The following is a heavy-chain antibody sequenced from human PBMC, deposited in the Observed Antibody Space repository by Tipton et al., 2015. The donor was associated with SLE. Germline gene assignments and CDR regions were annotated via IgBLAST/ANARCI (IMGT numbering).Heavy chain of an antibody. D-gene: IGHD1-7*01. Sequence: TLSLTCTVSGDSISNYYWSWIRQAPGKGLEWIGYIYYSGTTNYNPSLKSRVSILLDTSKNQFSLSLSSVTAADTAIYYCARDVVTGTTNWFDPWGQGALVTVSS. J-gene: IGHJ5*02. CDR3: ARDVVTGTTNWFDP. CDR2: IYYSGTT. V-gene: IGHV4-59*12. CDR1: GDSISNYY.